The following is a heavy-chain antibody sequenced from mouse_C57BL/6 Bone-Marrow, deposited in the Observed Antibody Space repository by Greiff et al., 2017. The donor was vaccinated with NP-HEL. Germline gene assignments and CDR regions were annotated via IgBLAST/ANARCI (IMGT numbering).Heavy chain of an antibody. CDR3: ARGNYSNYYYFDY. CDR2: INPNNGGT. V-gene: IGHV1-22*01. CDR1: GYTFTDYN. J-gene: IGHJ2*01. D-gene: IGHD2-5*01. Sequence: DVQLQESGPELVKPGASVKMSCKASGYTFTDYNMHWVKQSHGKSLEWIGYINPNNGGTSYNQKFKGKATLTVNKSSSTAYMELRSLTSEDSAVYYCARGNYSNYYYFDYWGQGTTLTVSS.